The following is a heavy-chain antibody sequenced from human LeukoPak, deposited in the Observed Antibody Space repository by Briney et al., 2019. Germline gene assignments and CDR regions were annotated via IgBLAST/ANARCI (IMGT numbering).Heavy chain of an antibody. V-gene: IGHV3-53*01. D-gene: IGHD5-18*01. J-gene: IGHJ4*02. CDR1: GFTVSSNY. Sequence: QPGGSLRLSCAASGFTVSSNYMSWVRQAPGKGLEWVSVIYSGGSTYYADSVKGRFTISRDNSKNTLYLQMNSLRAEDTAVYYCARAPFTAMGYFDYWGQGTLVTVSS. CDR2: IYSGGST. CDR3: ARAPFTAMGYFDY.